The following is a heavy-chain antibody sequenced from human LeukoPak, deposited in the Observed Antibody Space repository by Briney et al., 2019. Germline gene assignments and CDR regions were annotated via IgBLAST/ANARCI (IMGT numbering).Heavy chain of an antibody. CDR1: GFTFSSYW. V-gene: IGHV3-7*01. CDR3: ATRTLRVYGMDV. D-gene: IGHD3-16*01. J-gene: IGHJ6*02. CDR2: IKQDGSEK. Sequence: GSLRLSCAASGFTFSSYWMSWVRQAPGKGVEWGANIKQDGSEKYYVDSVKGRFTIPRDNAKNSLYLQMNSLRAEDTAVYYCATRTLRVYGMDVWGQGTTVTVSS.